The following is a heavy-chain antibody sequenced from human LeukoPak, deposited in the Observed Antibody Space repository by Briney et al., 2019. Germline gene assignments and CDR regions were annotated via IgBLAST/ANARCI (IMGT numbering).Heavy chain of an antibody. CDR3: ARDSSSQADY. V-gene: IGHV3-30-3*01. J-gene: IGHJ4*02. D-gene: IGHD6-6*01. CDR1: GFTFSSYA. Sequence: GGSLRLSCAASGFTFSSYAMHWVRQAPGKGLEWVAVISYDGSNKYYADSVKGRFTISRDNSKNTLYLQMNSLRAEDTAVYYCARDSSSQADYWGQGTLVTVSS. CDR2: ISYDGSNK.